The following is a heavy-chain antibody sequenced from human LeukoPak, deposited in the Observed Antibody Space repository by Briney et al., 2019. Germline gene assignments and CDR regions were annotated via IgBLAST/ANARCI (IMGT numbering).Heavy chain of an antibody. Sequence: KASETLSLTCAVYGGSFSGYYWSWIRHPPGKGLEWIGEINHRGSTNYNPSLKSRVTVSLDTSKNQFSLKLSSVTAADTAVYYCARAPGAALDWGQGTLVTVSS. CDR3: ARAPGAALD. D-gene: IGHD2-15*01. V-gene: IGHV4-34*01. CDR2: INHRGST. J-gene: IGHJ4*02. CDR1: GGSFSGYY.